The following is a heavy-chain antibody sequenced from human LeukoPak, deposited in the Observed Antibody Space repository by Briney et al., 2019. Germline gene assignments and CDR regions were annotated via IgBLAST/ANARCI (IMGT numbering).Heavy chain of an antibody. D-gene: IGHD2-2*01. CDR3: ARRGGSGDIVVVPAAFDY. CDR2: INPNSGGT. Sequence: ASVKVSCKASGYTFTGYYMHWVRQAPGQGLEWMGWINPNSGGTNYAQKLQGRVTMTRDTSISTAYMELSRLRSDDTAVYYCARRGGSGDIVVVPAAFDYWGQGTLVTVSS. J-gene: IGHJ4*02. V-gene: IGHV1-2*02. CDR1: GYTFTGYY.